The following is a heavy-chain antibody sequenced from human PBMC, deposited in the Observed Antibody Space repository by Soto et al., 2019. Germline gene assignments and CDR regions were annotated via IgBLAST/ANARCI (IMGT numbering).Heavy chain of an antibody. V-gene: IGHV3-11*01. D-gene: IGHD5-12*01. J-gene: IGHJ4*02. CDR3: AAEKRGHDY. Sequence: GGSLRLSCAASGFTFSDYYMTWIRQAPGKGLEWVSYISGGGSTKYYADSVKGRFTISRDNAKTSVFLQMNSLRADDTAVYYCAAEKRGHDYWGQGTLVTVSS. CDR1: GFTFSDYY. CDR2: ISGGGSTK.